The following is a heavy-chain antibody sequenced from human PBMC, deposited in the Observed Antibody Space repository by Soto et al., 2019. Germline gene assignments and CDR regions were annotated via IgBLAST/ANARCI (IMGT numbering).Heavy chain of an antibody. J-gene: IGHJ5*02. V-gene: IGHV5-51*01. CDR2: IYPGDSDT. CDR3: ARKDKSGYFNWFDP. D-gene: IGHD3-22*01. CDR1: GYSFTSYW. Sequence: PGESLKISCKGSGYSFTSYWIGWVRQMPGKGLELMGIIYPGDSDTRYSPSFQGQVTISADRSTSTVFLQWASLKASDTAVYFCARKDKSGYFNWFDPWGQGTLVTVSS.